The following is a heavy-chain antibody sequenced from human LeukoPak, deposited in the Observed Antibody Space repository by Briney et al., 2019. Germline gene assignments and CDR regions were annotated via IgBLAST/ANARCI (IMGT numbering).Heavy chain of an antibody. CDR2: IWYDGSNK. Sequence: PGGSLRLSCAASGFTFSSYGMHWVRQAPGKGLEWVAVIWYDGSNKYYADPVKGRFTISKDNSKNTLYLQMNSLRAEDTAVYYCAKAISAFDIWGQGTMVTVSS. V-gene: IGHV3-33*06. CDR3: AKAISAFDI. CDR1: GFTFSSYG. D-gene: IGHD3-3*02. J-gene: IGHJ3*02.